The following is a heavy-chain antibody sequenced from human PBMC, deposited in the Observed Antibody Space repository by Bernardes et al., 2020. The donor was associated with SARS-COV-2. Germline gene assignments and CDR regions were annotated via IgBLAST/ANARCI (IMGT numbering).Heavy chain of an antibody. CDR1: GFTFSNAW. D-gene: IGHD2-15*01. CDR2: IKSKTDGGTT. Sequence: GGSLRLSCAASGFTFSNAWMSWVRQAPGKGLEWVGRIKSKTDGGTTDYAAPVKGRFTISRDDSKNTLYLQMNSLKTEDTAVYYCTSPDIVVVVAATDYYGMDVWGQGTTVTVSS. J-gene: IGHJ6*02. V-gene: IGHV3-15*01. CDR3: TSPDIVVVVAATDYYGMDV.